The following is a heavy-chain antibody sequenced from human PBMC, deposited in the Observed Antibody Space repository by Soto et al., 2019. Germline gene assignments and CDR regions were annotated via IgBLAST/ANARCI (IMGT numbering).Heavy chain of an antibody. Sequence: QVQQVQSGAEVKKPGASVKVSYKASGYTFTDYYMHWVRQAPGQGLEWMGWINPNGGGTNYAQNSQNWVTMTRDTSISTAFLEVGRLRSDDTAVYYCARGNLAAAGGYWGQGTLVTVSS. J-gene: IGHJ4*02. CDR1: GYTFTDYY. CDR3: ARGNLAAAGGY. D-gene: IGHD6-13*01. CDR2: INPNGGGT. V-gene: IGHV1-2*04.